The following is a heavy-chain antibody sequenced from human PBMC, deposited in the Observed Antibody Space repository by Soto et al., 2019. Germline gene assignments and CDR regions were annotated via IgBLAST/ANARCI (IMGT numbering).Heavy chain of an antibody. CDR3: AKDGRGSGSHYNSFGY. CDR2: IYSTGTT. J-gene: IGHJ4*02. V-gene: IGHV3-53*01. CDR1: GFTVGNNY. D-gene: IGHD3-10*01. Sequence: EVQLVESGGGLIQPGGSLKLSCAASGFTVGNNYMSWVRQAPGKGLELVSLIYSTGTTKYADSVKGRFTVSRDNAKNTLYLQMNSLRAEDTAVYYCAKDGRGSGSHYNSFGYCGQGTLVTVSS.